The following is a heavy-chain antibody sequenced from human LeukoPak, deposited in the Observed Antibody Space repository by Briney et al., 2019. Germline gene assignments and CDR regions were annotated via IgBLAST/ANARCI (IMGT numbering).Heavy chain of an antibody. D-gene: IGHD4-11*01. Sequence: GGSLRLSCAASGFTFIRYWMSWVRQAPGKELEWVANIKQDGSEKYYVDSVKGRFTISRDNAKNSLYLQMNSLRAEDTAVYYCARVEETLTTAAIIRKYYYYYYYMDVWGKGTTVTVSS. CDR3: ARVEETLTTAAIIRKYYYYYYYMDV. CDR2: IKQDGSEK. CDR1: GFTFIRYW. J-gene: IGHJ6*03. V-gene: IGHV3-7*01.